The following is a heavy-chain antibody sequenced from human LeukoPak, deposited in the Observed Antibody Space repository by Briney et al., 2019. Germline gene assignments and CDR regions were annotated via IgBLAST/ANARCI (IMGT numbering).Heavy chain of an antibody. J-gene: IGHJ4*02. Sequence: SETLSLTCTVSGYSISSGYYWGWIRQPPGKGLEWIGSIYHSGSTYYNPSLKSRVTISVDTSKNQFSLKLSSVTAADTAVYYCARDQYYYDSSGYYRFDYWGQGTLVTVSS. CDR2: IYHSGST. CDR3: ARDQYYYDSSGYYRFDY. CDR1: GYSISSGYY. V-gene: IGHV4-38-2*02. D-gene: IGHD3-22*01.